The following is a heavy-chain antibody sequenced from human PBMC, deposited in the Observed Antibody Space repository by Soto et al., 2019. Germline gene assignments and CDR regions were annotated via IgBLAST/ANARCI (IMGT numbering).Heavy chain of an antibody. V-gene: IGHV4-30-4*01. J-gene: IGHJ4*02. Sequence: QVQLQESGPGLVKPSQTLSLTCTVSGTTISSGDHYWSWIRQAPGRVLEWIGSMYYTGKTYYNTSLQSRVTLSVDTYKNQFSLKTTSVTAAATAMYFCARVYGRGDYFDFWGRGTLVSVSS. CDR1: GTTISSGDHY. CDR2: MYYTGKT. D-gene: IGHD1-26*01. CDR3: ARVYGRGDYFDF.